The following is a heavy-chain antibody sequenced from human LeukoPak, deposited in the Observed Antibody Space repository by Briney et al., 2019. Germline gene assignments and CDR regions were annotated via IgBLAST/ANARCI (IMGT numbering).Heavy chain of an antibody. J-gene: IGHJ3*02. CDR1: GFTFSSYA. CDR3: XXDYTVTNFPDAFDI. D-gene: IGHD4-17*01. CDR2: ISYDGSNK. V-gene: IGHV3-30-3*01. Sequence: GGSLRLSCAASGFTFSSYAMHWVRQAPGKGLEWVAVISYDGSNKYYADSVKGRFTISRDNSKNTLYLQMNSLRAEDTAVYYCXXDYTVTNFPDAFDIRGQGTMVTVSS.